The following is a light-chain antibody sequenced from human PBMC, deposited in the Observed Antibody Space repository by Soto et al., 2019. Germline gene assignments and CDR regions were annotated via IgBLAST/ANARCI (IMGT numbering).Light chain of an antibody. V-gene: IGKV1-5*03. J-gene: IGKJ1*01. CDR3: QHCDSYWT. CDR1: QSISTS. CDR2: KAS. Sequence: DIQMTQSPSTLSASVGDRVTITCRASQSISTSLAWYQQKPGTAPKVLIYKASSLESGVPSRFSGSGSGTEFTLTISSLQPDDFATYYCQHCDSYWTFGQGTKVEIK.